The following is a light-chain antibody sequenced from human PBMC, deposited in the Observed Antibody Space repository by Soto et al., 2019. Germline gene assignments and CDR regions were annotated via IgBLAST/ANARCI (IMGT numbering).Light chain of an antibody. CDR3: QQTYRIPLT. CDR2: GAS. V-gene: IGKV3-15*01. CDR1: RNVLSNY. Sequence: EIGMKQSPATLSVSQGDRATLSCRASRNVLSNYLAWYQQKPGQAPRLLIYGASTRATGIPARFSGSGSGTNFTLTISNLHPEDFATYSCQQTYRIPLTFGGGTMADI. J-gene: IGKJ4*01.